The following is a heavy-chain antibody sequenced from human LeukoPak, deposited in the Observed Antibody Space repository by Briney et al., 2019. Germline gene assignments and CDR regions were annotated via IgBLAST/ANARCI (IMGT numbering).Heavy chain of an antibody. D-gene: IGHD3-22*01. V-gene: IGHV3-30-3*01. CDR2: ISYDGSNK. Sequence: PGGSLRLSCAASGFTFSSYAMHWVRQAPGKGLEWVAVISYDGSNKYYADSVKGRFTISRDNSKNTLYLQMNSLRAEDTAVYYCARAGGGYYDYYSDYWGQGTLVTVSS. CDR3: ARAGGGYYDYYSDY. CDR1: GFTFSSYA. J-gene: IGHJ4*02.